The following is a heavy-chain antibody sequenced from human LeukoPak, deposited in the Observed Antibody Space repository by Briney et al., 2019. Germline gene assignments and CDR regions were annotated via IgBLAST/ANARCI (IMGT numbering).Heavy chain of an antibody. V-gene: IGHV4-34*01. J-gene: IGHJ5*02. CDR3: ARGEWLLLLGSDP. Sequence: PSETLSLTCAVYGGSFSGYYWSWIRQPPGKGLEWIGEINHSGSTNYNPSLKSRVTISVDTSKNQFSLKLSSVTAADTAVYYCARGEWLLLLGSDPWGQGTLVTVSS. CDR1: GGSFSGYY. D-gene: IGHD3-22*01. CDR2: INHSGST.